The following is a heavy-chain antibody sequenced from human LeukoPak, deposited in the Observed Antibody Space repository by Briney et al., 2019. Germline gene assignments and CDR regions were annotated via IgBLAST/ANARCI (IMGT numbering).Heavy chain of an antibody. CDR2: ISSSSSYI. CDR1: GFTFSSYS. J-gene: IGHJ4*02. CDR3: ARDDSGGWYVATDY. D-gene: IGHD6-19*01. Sequence: GGSLRLSCAASGFTFSSYSMNWVRQAPGKGLEWVSSISSSSSYIYYADSVKGRFTISRDNAKNSLYLQMNSLRAEDTAVYYCARDDSGGWYVATDYWGQGTLVTVSS. V-gene: IGHV3-21*01.